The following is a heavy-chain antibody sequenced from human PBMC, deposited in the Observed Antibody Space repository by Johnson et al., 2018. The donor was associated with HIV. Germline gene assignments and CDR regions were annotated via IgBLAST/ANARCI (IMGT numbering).Heavy chain of an antibody. Sequence: VQLVESGGGLVKPGGSLRLSCAASGFTFSNAWMSCVRQAPGKGLEWVGRIRSNTDGGTTDYAAPVKGRFTISRDDSKNTLYLQMNSLKPEDKAVYYCTTQAQWLVRAYDAFDIWGQGTMVTVSS. V-gene: IGHV3-15*01. J-gene: IGHJ3*02. D-gene: IGHD6-19*01. CDR1: GFTFSNAW. CDR3: TTQAQWLVRAYDAFDI. CDR2: IRSNTDGGTT.